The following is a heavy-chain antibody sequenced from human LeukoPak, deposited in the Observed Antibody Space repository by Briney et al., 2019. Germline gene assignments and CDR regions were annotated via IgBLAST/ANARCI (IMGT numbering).Heavy chain of an antibody. D-gene: IGHD2-21*02. CDR2: MYHSGST. V-gene: IGHV4-38-2*02. Sequence: SETLSLTCTVSGYSISSGYYWGWIRQLPGKGLERIGSMYHSGSTYYNPSLKSRVTISVDTSKNQFSLKLTSVTAADTAVYYCARELDNCGGDCYLDYWGQGTLVTVSS. CDR3: ARELDNCGGDCYLDY. J-gene: IGHJ4*02. CDR1: GYSISSGYY.